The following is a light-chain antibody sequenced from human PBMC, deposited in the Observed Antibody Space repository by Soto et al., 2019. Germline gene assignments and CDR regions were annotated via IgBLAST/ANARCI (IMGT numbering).Light chain of an antibody. CDR3: QQYHSWPA. CDR2: GAA. Sequence: EIVMTQSPATLSVSPGERVTLSCRASQSVFSSLAWYQQKPGQAPRLLIYGAATRATGIPARFSGSGSGTEFTLTISSLQSEDFADYYCQQYHSWPAFGRGTKVEIK. J-gene: IGKJ4*02. V-gene: IGKV3-15*01. CDR1: QSVFSS.